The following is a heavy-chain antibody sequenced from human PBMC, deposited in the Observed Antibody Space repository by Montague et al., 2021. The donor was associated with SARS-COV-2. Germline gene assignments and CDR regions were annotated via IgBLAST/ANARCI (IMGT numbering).Heavy chain of an antibody. D-gene: IGHD3-3*01. Sequence: SETLSLTCTVSGGSISSSSYYWGWIRQPPGKGLEWIGSIYYSGSTYYNPSLKSRVTISVDTSKNQFSLKLSSVTAADTAVYYCARSPRHYDFWSGYLPGHFDVWGQGTLVTVSS. CDR1: GGSISSSSYY. V-gene: IGHV4-39*01. CDR3: ARSPRHYDFWSGYLPGHFDV. CDR2: IYYSGST. J-gene: IGHJ4*02.